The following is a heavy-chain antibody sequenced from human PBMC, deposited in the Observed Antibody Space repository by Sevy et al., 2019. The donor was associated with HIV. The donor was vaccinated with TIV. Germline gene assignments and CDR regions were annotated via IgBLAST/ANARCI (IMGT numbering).Heavy chain of an antibody. CDR2: ILPSDSDT. D-gene: IGHD3-10*01. Sequence: GESLKISCKGSGYTFSPYWIGWVRQMPGQGLEWMGIILPSDSDTEYSPSFQGHVTISVDKSISTVYLQWNSLKASDSAIYYCARQGDLDYFDYCGQGTLVTVSS. CDR1: GYTFSPYW. J-gene: IGHJ4*02. CDR3: ARQGDLDYFDY. V-gene: IGHV5-51*01.